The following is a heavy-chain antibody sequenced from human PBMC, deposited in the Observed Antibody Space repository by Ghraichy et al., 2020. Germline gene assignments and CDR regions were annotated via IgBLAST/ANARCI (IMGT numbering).Heavy chain of an antibody. CDR3: AKDLGDKVVYAIGPAGIFDY. CDR2: ISYDGSIK. Sequence: GGSLRLSCEASQFPFSSYGMHWVRQAPGKGLEWVAVISYDGSIKFHADSVKGRFSISRDNSKNTLYLQMDNLRAEDTAVYYCAKDLGDKVVYAIGPAGIFDYWGQGTRVTVSS. CDR1: QFPFSSYG. D-gene: IGHD2-8*02. J-gene: IGHJ4*02. V-gene: IGHV3-30*18.